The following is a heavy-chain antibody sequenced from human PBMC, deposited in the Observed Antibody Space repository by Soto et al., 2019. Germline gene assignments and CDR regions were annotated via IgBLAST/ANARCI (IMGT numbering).Heavy chain of an antibody. Sequence: SGGSLRLSCAASGFTFSSYSMNWVRQAPGKGLEWVAAISTAGDTYYLGSVKGRFTISREDAKNSLSLQMNSLRVGDTAVYYCARGGDRFDGMDVWGQGTTVTVSS. CDR2: ISTAGDT. CDR1: GFTFSSYS. V-gene: IGHV3-13*01. CDR3: ARGGDRFDGMDV. D-gene: IGHD3-16*01. J-gene: IGHJ6*02.